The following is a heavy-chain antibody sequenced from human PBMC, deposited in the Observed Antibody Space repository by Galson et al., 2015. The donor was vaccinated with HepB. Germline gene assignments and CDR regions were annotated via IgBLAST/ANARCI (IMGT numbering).Heavy chain of an antibody. Sequence: SLRLSCAASGFTFSDYYMSWIRQAPGKGLEWVSYISSSGSTIYYADSVKGRLTISRDNAKNPLYLQMNSLRAEDTAVYYCARVAVTYYYDSSGYYVDYWGQGTLVTVSS. CDR2: ISSSGSTI. J-gene: IGHJ4*02. V-gene: IGHV3-11*01. CDR1: GFTFSDYY. D-gene: IGHD3-22*01. CDR3: ARVAVTYYYDSSGYYVDY.